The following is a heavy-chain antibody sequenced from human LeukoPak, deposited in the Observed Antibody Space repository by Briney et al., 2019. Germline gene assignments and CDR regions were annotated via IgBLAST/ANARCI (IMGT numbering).Heavy chain of an antibody. D-gene: IGHD6-13*01. CDR1: GGSISSGSYY. CDR3: ARDTAAATYYYYGMDV. J-gene: IGHJ6*02. Sequence: SQTLSLTCTVSGGSISSGSYYWSWIRQPAGKGLEWIGRIYTSGSTNYNPSLKSRVTISVDTSKNQFPLKLSSVTAADTAVYYCARDTAAATYYYYGMDVWGQGTTVTVSS. V-gene: IGHV4-61*02. CDR2: IYTSGST.